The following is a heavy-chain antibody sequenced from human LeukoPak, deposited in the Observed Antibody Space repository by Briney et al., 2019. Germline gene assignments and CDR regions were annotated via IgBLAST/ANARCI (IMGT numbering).Heavy chain of an antibody. CDR1: GFTFSSYA. D-gene: IGHD6-13*01. CDR2: ISYDGSNK. CDR3: ARDQGSRGKTRQQQPPWWFDP. Sequence: PGGSLRLSCAASGFTFSSYAMHWVRQAPGKGLEWVAVISYDGSNKYYADSVKGRFTISRDNSKNTLYLQMNSLRAEDTAVYYCARDQGSRGKTRQQQPPWWFDPWGQGTLVTVSS. V-gene: IGHV3-30-3*01. J-gene: IGHJ5*02.